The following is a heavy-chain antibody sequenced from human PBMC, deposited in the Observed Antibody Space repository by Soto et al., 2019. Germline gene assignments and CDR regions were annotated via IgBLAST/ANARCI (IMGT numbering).Heavy chain of an antibody. J-gene: IGHJ4*02. CDR3: ARERTVAGNDY. CDR2: MNPNSGNT. V-gene: IGHV1-8*01. Sequence: QVQLVQSGAEVKKPGASVKVSCKASGYTFTSYDINWVRQATGQGLEWMGWMNPNSGNTGYAQKFQGRGTLTRTTSLSQGYMELSSLGSEDTAVYYCARERTVAGNDYWGQGTLVTVSS. D-gene: IGHD6-19*01. CDR1: GYTFTSYD.